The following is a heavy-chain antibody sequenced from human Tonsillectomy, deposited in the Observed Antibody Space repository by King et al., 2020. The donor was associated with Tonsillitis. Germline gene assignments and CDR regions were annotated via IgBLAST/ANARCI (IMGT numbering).Heavy chain of an antibody. CDR2: INWNSGFI. D-gene: IGHD3-3*01. J-gene: IGHJ6*02. Sequence: QLVQSGGGLVQPGRSLRLSCAASGFTFDDYAMHWVRQAPGKGLEWVSGINWNSGFIGYADSVKGRFTISRDNAKNSLYLQMNSLRAEDTALYYCAKDTISSLSLYYGMDVWGQGTTVTVSS. CDR1: GFTFDDYA. V-gene: IGHV3-9*01. CDR3: AKDTISSLSLYYGMDV.